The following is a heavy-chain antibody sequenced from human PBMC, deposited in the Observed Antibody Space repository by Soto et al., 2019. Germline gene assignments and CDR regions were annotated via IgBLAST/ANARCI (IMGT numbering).Heavy chain of an antibody. CDR3: ARGLRVSIVGATEPFDY. Sequence: PGGSLRLSCAASGFTFSSYGIHWVRQAPGKGLEWVAAIWYDGSNKYYIDSVKGRFTISRDNSKNTLYLQMNSLRAEDTAVYYCARGLRVSIVGATEPFDYWGQGTLVTVSS. CDR1: GFTFSSYG. D-gene: IGHD1-26*01. J-gene: IGHJ4*02. V-gene: IGHV3-33*08. CDR2: IWYDGSNK.